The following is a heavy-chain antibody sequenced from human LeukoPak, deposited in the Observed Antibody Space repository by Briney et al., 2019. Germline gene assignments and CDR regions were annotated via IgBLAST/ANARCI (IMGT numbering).Heavy chain of an antibody. CDR1: GYSFTYYW. D-gene: IGHD1-1*01. CDR2: IYPGDSDT. J-gene: IGHJ4*02. V-gene: IGHV5-51*01. Sequence: GDSLKISCKGSGYSFTYYWIGWVRQMPGKGLEWMGIIYPGDSDTRYRPSFQGQVTISVDKSISNAYLQWSSLKASDTAMYYCARQDGNSKYYFDYWGQGTLVTVSS. CDR3: ARQDGNSKYYFDY.